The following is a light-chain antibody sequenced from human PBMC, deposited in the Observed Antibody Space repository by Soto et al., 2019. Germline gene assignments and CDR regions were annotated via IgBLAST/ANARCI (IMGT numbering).Light chain of an antibody. Sequence: EVVLTQSPGTLSLSPGERATLSCRASQSVSNNYFAWYQQKPGQAPRLLIFGSSDRATGIPDRFSGSGSGTDFTLTISRLEPEDFAVYYGQKYGSSPPYTFGQGTKLEIK. V-gene: IGKV3-20*01. CDR1: QSVSNNY. CDR2: GSS. CDR3: QKYGSSPPYT. J-gene: IGKJ2*01.